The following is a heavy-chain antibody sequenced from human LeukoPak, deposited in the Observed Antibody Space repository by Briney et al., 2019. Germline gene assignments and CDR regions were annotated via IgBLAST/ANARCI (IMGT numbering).Heavy chain of an antibody. CDR1: GFTVSSNY. V-gene: IGHV3-66*01. CDR3: AREGSDYGGYLDY. CDR2: IYSGGST. D-gene: IGHD4-23*01. Sequence: PGGSLRLSCAASGFTVSSNYMSWVRQAPGKGLEWVSVIYSGGSTYYADSVKGRFTISRDNSKNTLYLQMNSLRAEDSAVYYCAREGSDYGGYLDYWGQGTLVTVSS. J-gene: IGHJ4*02.